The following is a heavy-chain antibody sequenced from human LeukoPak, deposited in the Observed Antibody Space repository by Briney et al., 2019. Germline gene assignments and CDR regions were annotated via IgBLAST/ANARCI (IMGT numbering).Heavy chain of an antibody. Sequence: GGSLRLSCAASGFTFSSYGMHWVRQAPAKGLEGVAVIPYDGSNKDCAGTEKDRFTITRRNSKYTLYLQISRLRAEDTAVYYCATERSGSGYSYCNEEYYFDDWASEPWTPSPQ. CDR2: IPYDGSNK. CDR1: GFTFSSYG. V-gene: IGHV3-30*03. J-gene: IGHJ4*02. D-gene: IGHD5-18*01. CDR3: ATERSGSGYSYCNEEYYFDD.